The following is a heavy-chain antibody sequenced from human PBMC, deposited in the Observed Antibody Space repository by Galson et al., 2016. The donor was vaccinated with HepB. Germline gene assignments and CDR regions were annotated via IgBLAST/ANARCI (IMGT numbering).Heavy chain of an antibody. CDR3: TNDVGLVMFGL. CDR2: ISSDGDNK. D-gene: IGHD1-26*01. Sequence: SLRLSCAVSGFSLSDYAMSWVRQGPGKRLEWVSTISSDGDNKHYLDSVKGRFTVSRDNSKNTLDLQMNSLRAEDTAVYYCTNDVGLVMFGLWGRGTLVTVSS. J-gene: IGHJ4*02. V-gene: IGHV3-23*01. CDR1: GFSLSDYA.